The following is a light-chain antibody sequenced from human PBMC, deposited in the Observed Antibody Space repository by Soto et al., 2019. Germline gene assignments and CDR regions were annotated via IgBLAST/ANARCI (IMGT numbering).Light chain of an antibody. CDR1: QDISNY. J-gene: IGKJ5*01. CDR3: QLSDSSLT. V-gene: IGKV1-33*01. Sequence: DIQMTQSPSSLSASVGDRVTTTCQASQDISNYLNWYQQEPGKAPKLLIYDASNLETGVPSRFSGSGSGTDFTLTISSLQPEDFATYYCQLSDSSLTFGQGTRLEIK. CDR2: DAS.